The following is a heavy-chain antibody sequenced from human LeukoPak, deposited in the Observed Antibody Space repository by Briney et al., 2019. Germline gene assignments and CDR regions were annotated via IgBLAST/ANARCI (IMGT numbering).Heavy chain of an antibody. CDR3: AKGNSHIVGARPDY. Sequence: PGGSLRLSCAASGFTFDDYAMHWVRQAPGKGLEWVSGISWNSGSIGYADSVKGRFTISRDNAKNSLYLQMNSLRAEDTALYYCAKGNSHIVGARPDYWGQGTLVTASS. D-gene: IGHD1-26*01. J-gene: IGHJ4*02. CDR2: ISWNSGSI. CDR1: GFTFDDYA. V-gene: IGHV3-9*01.